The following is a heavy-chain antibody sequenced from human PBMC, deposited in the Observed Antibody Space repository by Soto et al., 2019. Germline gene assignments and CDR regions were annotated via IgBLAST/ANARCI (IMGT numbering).Heavy chain of an antibody. CDR2: ISGTGGST. Sequence: QHGGSLEICRASCGFTVSNFAVGGVLQAPGKGLEWVSTISGTGGSTYYADSVKGRFTGSRDNAKNTLSLQVTSLRAEDTAVYYCAKELYSCNPTGPDYRGQGTLGTVSS. J-gene: IGHJ4*02. CDR3: AKELYSCNPTGPDY. V-gene: IGHV3-23*01. CDR1: GFTVSNFA. D-gene: IGHD6-13*01.